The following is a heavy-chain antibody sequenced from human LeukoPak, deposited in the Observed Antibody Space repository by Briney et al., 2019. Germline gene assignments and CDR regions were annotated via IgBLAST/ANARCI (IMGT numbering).Heavy chain of an antibody. V-gene: IGHV3-23*01. J-gene: IGHJ4*02. CDR1: GFTFRSYA. CDR2: ISDSGGYT. CDR3: AKDTSIGKYCTNGVCSPFDY. Sequence: PGGALTLSCAGSGFTFRSYAMRWVRQAPGQGLEGVSVISDSGGYTSYADSVRGRFNISRDNSRNTLYLQMISLRPEDTAVYYCAKDTSIGKYCTNGVCSPFDYWGQGTLVTVSS. D-gene: IGHD2-8*01.